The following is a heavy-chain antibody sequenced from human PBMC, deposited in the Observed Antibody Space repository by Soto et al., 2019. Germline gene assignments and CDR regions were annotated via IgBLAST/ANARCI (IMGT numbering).Heavy chain of an antibody. Sequence: ASVKVSCKASGYTFTGYYMHWVRQAPGQGLEWTGWINPNSGGTNYAQKFQGWVTMTRDTSISTAYMELSRLRSDDTAVYYCARDPRSYDYVWGSYRYTPLYYFDYWGQGTLVTVSS. D-gene: IGHD3-16*02. CDR3: ARDPRSYDYVWGSYRYTPLYYFDY. J-gene: IGHJ4*02. CDR2: INPNSGGT. V-gene: IGHV1-2*04. CDR1: GYTFTGYY.